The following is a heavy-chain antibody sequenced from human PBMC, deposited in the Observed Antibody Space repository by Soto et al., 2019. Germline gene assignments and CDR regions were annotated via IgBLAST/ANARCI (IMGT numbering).Heavy chain of an antibody. CDR2: ISGSGGST. CDR3: ARGNTIFGVVIIEYFDY. CDR1: GFTFSSYA. D-gene: IGHD3-3*01. Sequence: GGSLRLSCAASGFTFSSYAMSWVRQAPGKGLEWVSAISGSGGSTYYADSVKGRFTISRDDSKNKLYLQMNSLRAEDTAVYYCARGNTIFGVVIIEYFDYWGQGTLVTVSS. J-gene: IGHJ4*02. V-gene: IGHV3-23*01.